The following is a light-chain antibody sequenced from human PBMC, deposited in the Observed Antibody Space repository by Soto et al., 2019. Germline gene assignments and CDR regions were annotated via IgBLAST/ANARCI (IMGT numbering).Light chain of an antibody. CDR1: SSDVGGYNY. CDR2: EVS. J-gene: IGLJ1*01. CDR3: SSYTSSSTRPLV. Sequence: QSALTQPASVSGSPGQSITISCTGTSSDVGGYNYVSWYQQHPGKAPKLMIYEVSNRPSGVSNRFSGSKSGNTASLTISGLQAEDEADYYCSSYTSSSTRPLVFGTGTKVTVL. V-gene: IGLV2-14*01.